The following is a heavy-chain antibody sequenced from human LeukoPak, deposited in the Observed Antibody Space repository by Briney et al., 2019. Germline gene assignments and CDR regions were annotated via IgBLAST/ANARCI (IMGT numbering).Heavy chain of an antibody. CDR2: ISDTGDYT. Sequence: GGSLRLSCTASGLTFSSYAMNWVRQAPGKGLEGVSSISDTGDYTDHADSVKGRFTISRDNSKNTLYLLMSSLRAEDTAVYYCAKWRRSSPIGGMDVWGQGTTVTVSS. CDR3: AKWRRSSPIGGMDV. V-gene: IGHV3-23*01. CDR1: GLTFSSYA. J-gene: IGHJ6*02. D-gene: IGHD5-24*01.